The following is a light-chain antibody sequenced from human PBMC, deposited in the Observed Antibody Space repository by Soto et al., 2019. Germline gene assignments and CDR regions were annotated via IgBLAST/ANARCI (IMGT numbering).Light chain of an antibody. Sequence: QSALTQPASVSGSPGQSITISCSGTSSDVGGYNYVSWYQQHPGKVPKLMIYEVSNRPSGVSNRFSGSKSGNTASLTISGLQAEDEADYYCRSYTTSNTWVFGGGTKVTVL. J-gene: IGLJ3*02. CDR1: SSDVGGYNY. CDR2: EVS. CDR3: RSYTTSNTWV. V-gene: IGLV2-14*01.